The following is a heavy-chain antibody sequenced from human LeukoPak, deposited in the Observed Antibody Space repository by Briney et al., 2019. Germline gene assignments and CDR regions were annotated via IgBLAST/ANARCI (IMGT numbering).Heavy chain of an antibody. Sequence: ASVKVSCKASGYTFTGYFIHWVRQAPGQGLEWMGWINPHSGGTNSAQSFQGRVTMTRDTSISTAYMELSRLRSDDTAVYYCARGDHYDVLTGFQTPSHLSDYWGQGTLVTVSS. CDR3: ARGDHYDVLTGFQTPSHLSDY. CDR2: INPHSGGT. CDR1: GYTFTGYF. V-gene: IGHV1-2*02. J-gene: IGHJ4*02. D-gene: IGHD3-9*01.